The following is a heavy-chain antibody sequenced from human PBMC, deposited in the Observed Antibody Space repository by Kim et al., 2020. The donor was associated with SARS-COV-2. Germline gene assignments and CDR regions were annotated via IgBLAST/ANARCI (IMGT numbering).Heavy chain of an antibody. D-gene: IGHD6-19*01. CDR1: GFTVNSNY. Sequence: GGSLRLSCAASGFTVNSNYMSWVRQAPGKGLEWVSVIYGNGGTQYAASVKGRFTISRDDSKNTLYLQMSNLRDEDTAVYYCVRSRHPPPGNSCGWKDWGQGVLVTVSS. J-gene: IGHJ4*02. V-gene: IGHV3-53*01. CDR3: VRSRHPPPGNSCGWKD. CDR2: IYGNGGT.